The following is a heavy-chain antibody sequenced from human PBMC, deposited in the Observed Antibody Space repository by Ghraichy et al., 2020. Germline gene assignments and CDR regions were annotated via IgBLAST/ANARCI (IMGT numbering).Heavy chain of an antibody. CDR1: GSTFSDYH. V-gene: IGHV3-11*01. J-gene: IGHJ5*02. CDR3: AAASTATGLGP. D-gene: IGHD4-17*01. CDR2: IGSSGTII. Sequence: GGSLRLSCAASGSTFSDYHMGWIRLAPGRGLEWVSYIGSSGTIIYYADSVQGRFTSSRDNAKNSLYLQMNSLRADDTAMYYCAAASTATGLGPWGRGTLVTVSS.